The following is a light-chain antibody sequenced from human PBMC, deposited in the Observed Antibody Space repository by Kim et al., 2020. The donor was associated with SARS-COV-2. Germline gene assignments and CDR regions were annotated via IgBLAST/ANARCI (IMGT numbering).Light chain of an antibody. J-gene: IGKJ2*01. CDR3: QRYSRFRYA. V-gene: IGKV1-5*03. Sequence: DIQMTQSPSTLSASVGDRVTITCRASQDIGTWLAWYQQKPGKAPNRLIYRASNLDSGVPSRFSGSGSGTGFTLSISSLQPDDFATYYCQRYSRFRYAFGQGTKLEI. CDR1: QDIGTW. CDR2: RAS.